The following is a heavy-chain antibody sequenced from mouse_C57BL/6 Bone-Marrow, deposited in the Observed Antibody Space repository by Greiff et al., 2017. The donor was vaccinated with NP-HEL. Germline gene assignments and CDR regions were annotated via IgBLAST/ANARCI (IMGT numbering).Heavy chain of an antibody. CDR3: VRQGDDYFAY. Sequence: EVQLVESGGGLVQPKGSLKLSCAASGFSFNTYAMNWVRQAPGKGLEWVARIRSKSNNYATYYADSVKDRFTISRDDSESMLYLQMNNLKTEDTAMYYCVRQGDDYFAYWGQGTLVTVSA. CDR1: GFSFNTYA. V-gene: IGHV10-1*01. CDR2: IRSKSNNYAT. J-gene: IGHJ3*01. D-gene: IGHD2-4*01.